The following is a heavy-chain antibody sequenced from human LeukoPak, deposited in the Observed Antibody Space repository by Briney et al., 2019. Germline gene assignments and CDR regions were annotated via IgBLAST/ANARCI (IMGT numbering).Heavy chain of an antibody. CDR2: ISYDGSNK. Sequence: GGSLRLSRPASGFTFSSYGMHWVRQAPGKGLDWVAVISYDGSNKYFADSVKGRFTISRDNSKNTLYLQVNSLRAEDTAVYYCAKASDAFRLPYYFDYWGLGTLVTVST. J-gene: IGHJ4*02. D-gene: IGHD2-15*01. CDR3: AKASDAFRLPYYFDY. V-gene: IGHV3-30*18. CDR1: GFTFSSYG.